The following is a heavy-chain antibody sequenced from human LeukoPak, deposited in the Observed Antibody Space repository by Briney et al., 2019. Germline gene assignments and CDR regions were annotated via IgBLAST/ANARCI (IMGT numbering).Heavy chain of an antibody. J-gene: IGHJ4*02. CDR3: ARGRGMTTVVTSTGDFDY. CDR1: GYTFTGYY. Sequence: ASVKVSCKASGYTFTGYYMHWVRQAPGQGLEWMGWINPNSGGTNYAQKSQGRVTMTTDTSTSTAYMELRSLRSDDTAVYYCARGRGMTTVVTSTGDFDYWGQGTLVTVSS. V-gene: IGHV1-2*02. D-gene: IGHD4-23*01. CDR2: INPNSGGT.